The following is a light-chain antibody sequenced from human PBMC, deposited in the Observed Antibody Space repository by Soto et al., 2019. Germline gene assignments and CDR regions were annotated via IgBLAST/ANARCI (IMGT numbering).Light chain of an antibody. CDR1: QTISSW. CDR2: QAS. V-gene: IGKV1-5*03. J-gene: IGKJ1*01. CDR3: QHYNSYSEA. Sequence: IHMTQSPSTLSGSVGNRVTIPCRASQTISSWLAWYQQKPGKAPTLLIYQASTLKSGVPSRFSGSGSGTEFTLTISSLQPDDFAPYYCQHYNSYSEAFGQGTKVDI.